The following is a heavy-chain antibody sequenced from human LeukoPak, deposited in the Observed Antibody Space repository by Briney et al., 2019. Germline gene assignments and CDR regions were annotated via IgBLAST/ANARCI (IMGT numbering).Heavy chain of an antibody. CDR1: GFTFSRYS. V-gene: IGHV3-48*02. Sequence: GGSLRLSCAASGFTFSRYSVNWVRQAPGKGLEWVAHIRTSSGGIYYADSVKGRFTISTDNAKNSLYLEMNNLRDGDTAVYYCARDDSWAFDYWGQGTLVTVSS. J-gene: IGHJ4*02. CDR2: IRTSSGGI. D-gene: IGHD2-21*02. CDR3: ARDDSWAFDY.